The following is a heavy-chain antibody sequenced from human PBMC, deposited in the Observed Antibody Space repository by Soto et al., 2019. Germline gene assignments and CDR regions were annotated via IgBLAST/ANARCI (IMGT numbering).Heavy chain of an antibody. CDR3: ARTFDYYGMDV. Sequence: SENLSLTCAVSVYSIASGYYWAWIRQSPGKGLEWIGSIYHAGSVYYNPSLNSRVAVSLDTSKNHFSLKLTSVTAADTAVYYCARTFDYYGMDVWGQGTTVNVSS. V-gene: IGHV4-38-2*01. CDR2: IYHAGSV. J-gene: IGHJ6*02. CDR1: VYSIASGYY.